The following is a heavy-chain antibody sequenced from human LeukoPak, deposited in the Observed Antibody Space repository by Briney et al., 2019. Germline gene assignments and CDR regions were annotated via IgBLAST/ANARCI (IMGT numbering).Heavy chain of an antibody. Sequence: KPGGSLRLPCAASGSTFSSYSMSWVRQAPGKGLEWISSISSSSSFIYYADSVKGRFTISRDNAKNSLYLQMNSLRAEDPAVYYCAHSSGYAYGLDYWGRGTLVTVSS. CDR3: AHSSGYAYGLDY. CDR2: ISSSSSFI. D-gene: IGHD3-22*01. V-gene: IGHV3-21*01. J-gene: IGHJ4*02. CDR1: GSTFSSYS.